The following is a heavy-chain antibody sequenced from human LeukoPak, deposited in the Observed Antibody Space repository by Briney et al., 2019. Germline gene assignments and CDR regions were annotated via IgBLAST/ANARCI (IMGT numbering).Heavy chain of an antibody. D-gene: IGHD3-16*02. V-gene: IGHV4-34*01. J-gene: IGHJ5*02. CDR1: GGSFSGYY. CDR3: ARVGDDYVWGSYLRFDP. CDR2: INHSGST. Sequence: PSETLSLTCAVYGGSFSGYYWSWIRQPPGKGLEWIGEINHSGSTNYNLSLKSRVTISVDTSKNQFSLKLSSVTAADTAVYYCARVGDDYVWGSYLRFDPWGQGTLVTVPS.